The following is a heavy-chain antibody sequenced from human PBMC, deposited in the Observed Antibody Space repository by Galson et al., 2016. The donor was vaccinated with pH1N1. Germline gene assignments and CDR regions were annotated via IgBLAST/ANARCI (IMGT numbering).Heavy chain of an antibody. CDR1: GGSISTSNFY. J-gene: IGHJ4*02. CDR2: IYYSGST. V-gene: IGHV4-39*07. Sequence: LSLTCTVSGGSISTSNFYWGWIRQSPGKGPEWIGNIYYSGSTYYNPSLKSRVTISVDTSKKQFSLNLNSVTAADTAVYYCARARKITRQTFWATADALRGGSGRFDYWGQGTLVTVSS. CDR3: ARARKITRQTFWATADALRGGSGRFDY. D-gene: IGHD3-10*01.